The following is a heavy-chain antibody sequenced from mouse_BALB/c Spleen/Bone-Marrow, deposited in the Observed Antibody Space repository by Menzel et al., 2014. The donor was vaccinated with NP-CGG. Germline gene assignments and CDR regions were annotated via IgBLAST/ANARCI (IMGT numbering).Heavy chain of an antibody. CDR3: TRGVYYDYDEGAMDY. J-gene: IGHJ4*01. CDR2: INPYNDGT. CDR1: GYTFTSYV. D-gene: IGHD2-4*01. Sequence: QLQQSGPELVKPGASVKMSCKASGYTFTSYVMHWVKQKPGQGLEWIGYINPYNDGTKYNEKFKGKATLTSDKSSSTAYMELSGLTSEDSAVYYCTRGVYYDYDEGAMDYWGQGSSVTDSS. V-gene: IGHV1-14*01.